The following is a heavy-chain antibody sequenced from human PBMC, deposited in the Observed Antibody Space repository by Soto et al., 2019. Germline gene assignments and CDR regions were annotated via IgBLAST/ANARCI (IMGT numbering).Heavy chain of an antibody. J-gene: IGHJ4*02. CDR2: INSDGSSA. CDR3: TRDPGTGYYDSSGYYYD. V-gene: IGHV3-74*01. Sequence: EVQLVESGGGLVQPGGSLRLSCAASGFTLSYYWMHWVRQAPGKGLVWVSRINSDGSSATYADSVKGRFTISRDNDKNTLYLQMNSLRVEDTAVYYCTRDPGTGYYDSSGYYYDWGQGTLVTVSS. CDR1: GFTLSYYW. D-gene: IGHD3-22*01.